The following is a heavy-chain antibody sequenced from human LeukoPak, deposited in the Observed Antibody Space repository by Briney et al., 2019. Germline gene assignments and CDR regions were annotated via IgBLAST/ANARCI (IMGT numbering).Heavy chain of an antibody. V-gene: IGHV3-23*01. D-gene: IGHD2-15*01. Sequence: GGSLRLSCAASGFTFSSYAMSWVRQAPGKGLEWVSAISGSGGSTYYADSVKGRFTISRDNSKNTLYLQMNSLRAEDTAVYYCAKSPGRLPQKYYFDYWGQGTLVTVSS. CDR1: GFTFSSYA. J-gene: IGHJ4*02. CDR3: AKSPGRLPQKYYFDY. CDR2: ISGSGGST.